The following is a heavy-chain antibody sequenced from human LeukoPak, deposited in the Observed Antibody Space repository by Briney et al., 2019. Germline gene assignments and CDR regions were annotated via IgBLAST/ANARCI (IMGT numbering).Heavy chain of an antibody. CDR3: AKRGIVIRAVIIIGFHKEAYYFDY. J-gene: IGHJ4*02. CDR2: ISERGGST. D-gene: IGHD3-10*01. Sequence: GGSLRLSCAASGLTFSSHAMHWVRQAPGKGLEWVSGISERGGSTNYADSVKGRFIISRDTSKNTVYLQMNSLRVEDTAVYFCAKRGIVIRAVIIIGFHKEAYYFDYWGQGILVTVSS. CDR1: GLTFSSHA. V-gene: IGHV3-23*01.